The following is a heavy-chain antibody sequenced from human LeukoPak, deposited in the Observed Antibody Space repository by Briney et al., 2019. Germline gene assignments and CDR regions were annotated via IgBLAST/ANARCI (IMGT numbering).Heavy chain of an antibody. D-gene: IGHD2-15*01. CDR2: ISYDGSNK. CDR1: GFTFSSYG. V-gene: IGHV3-30*18. Sequence: GGSLRLSCAASGFTFSSYGMHWVRQAPGKGLEWVAVISYDGSNKYYADSVKGRFTISRDNSKNTLYLQMNSLRAEDTAVYYCAKGMVAATHFDYWGQGTLVTVSS. J-gene: IGHJ4*02. CDR3: AKGMVAATHFDY.